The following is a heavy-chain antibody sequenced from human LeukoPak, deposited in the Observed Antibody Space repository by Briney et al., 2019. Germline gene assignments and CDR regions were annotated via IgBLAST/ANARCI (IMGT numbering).Heavy chain of an antibody. J-gene: IGHJ4*02. CDR1: GFTFSSYW. CDR2: IKQDGSEK. V-gene: IGHV3-7*01. D-gene: IGHD6-19*01. CDR3: ARVGYSSGWYSGYFDY. Sequence: PGGSLRLSCAASGFTFSSYWMSWVRQAPGKGLEWVANIKQDGSEKYYVDSVKGRFTISRDNAKNSLYLQMSSLRAEDTAVYYCARVGYSSGWYSGYFDYWGQGTLVTVSS.